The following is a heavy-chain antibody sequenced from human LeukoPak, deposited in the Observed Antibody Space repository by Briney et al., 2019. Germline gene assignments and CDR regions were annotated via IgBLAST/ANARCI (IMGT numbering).Heavy chain of an antibody. V-gene: IGHV4-34*01. Sequence: SETLSLTCTVSGGSFSSYYWSWIRQPPGKGLEWIGDIYYSGCTNYNPSLKSRVTISVDTSKNQFSLKLSSVTAADTAVYYCGSHGRSYLTYYWGPGTPGTVSP. J-gene: IGHJ4*03. CDR1: GGSFSSYY. CDR2: IYYSGCT. D-gene: IGHD1-26*01. CDR3: GSHGRSYLTYY.